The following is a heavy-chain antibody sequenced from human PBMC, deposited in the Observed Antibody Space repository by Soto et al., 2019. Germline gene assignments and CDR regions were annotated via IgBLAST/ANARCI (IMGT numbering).Heavy chain of an antibody. CDR3: ARNYYDSSDRDYLDY. CDR2: INPITGGT. J-gene: IGHJ4*02. V-gene: IGHV1-2*02. Sequence: ASVQFSFKASGYTFTSYYIHWVRQGPVQGLEWMGWINPITGGTNYAPKFQGRVTMTRDTSITTAYMELSRLRSDDTAVYYCARNYYDSSDRDYLDYWGQGTPVTVSS. CDR1: GYTFTSYY. D-gene: IGHD3-22*01.